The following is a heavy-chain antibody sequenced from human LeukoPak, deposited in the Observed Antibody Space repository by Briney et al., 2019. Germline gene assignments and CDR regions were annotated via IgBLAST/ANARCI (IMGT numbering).Heavy chain of an antibody. V-gene: IGHV4-39*01. CDR1: GGSISSSSYY. CDR3: ARYCSGGSCYDYYYGMDV. D-gene: IGHD2-15*01. Sequence: SETLSLTCTVSGGSISSSSYYWGWIRQPPGKGLEWIGSIYYSGSTYYNPSLKSRVTISVDTSKNQSSLKLSSVTAADTAVYYCARYCSGGSCYDYYYGMDVWGQGTTVTVSS. J-gene: IGHJ6*02. CDR2: IYYSGST.